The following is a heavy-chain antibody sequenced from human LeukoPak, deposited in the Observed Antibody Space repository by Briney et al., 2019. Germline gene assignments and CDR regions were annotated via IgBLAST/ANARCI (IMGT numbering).Heavy chain of an antibody. D-gene: IGHD5-18*01. J-gene: IGHJ3*02. CDR3: ASTGYSYAVNEIHAFDI. Sequence: QPSETLSLTCTVAGGSISSSSYYWGWIRQPPGKGLEWIGSIYYSGSTYYNPSLKSRVTISVDTSKNQFSLKLSSVTAADTAVYYSASTGYSYAVNEIHAFDIWGQGTMVTVSS. CDR2: IYYSGST. V-gene: IGHV4-39*01. CDR1: GGSISSSSYY.